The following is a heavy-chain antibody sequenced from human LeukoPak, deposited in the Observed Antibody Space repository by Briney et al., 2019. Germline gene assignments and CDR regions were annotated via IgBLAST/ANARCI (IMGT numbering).Heavy chain of an antibody. CDR2: IYTSGST. V-gene: IGHV4-61*02. D-gene: IGHD2-15*01. Sequence: ASQTLSLTCTVSGGSISSGSYYWSWIRQPAGKGLEWIGRIYTSGSTNYNPSLKSRVTISVDTSKNQFSLKLSSVTAADAAVYYCARDSCSGGSCHLDLYWFDPWGQGTLVTVSS. CDR1: GGSISSGSYY. CDR3: ARDSCSGGSCHLDLYWFDP. J-gene: IGHJ5*02.